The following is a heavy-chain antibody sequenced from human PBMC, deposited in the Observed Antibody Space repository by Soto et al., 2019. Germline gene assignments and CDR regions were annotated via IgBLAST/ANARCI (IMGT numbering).Heavy chain of an antibody. CDR2: IYHGGTT. CDR1: GGTISSGSY. J-gene: IGHJ4*01. Sequence: PSETLSLTCTVSGGTISSGSYWAWIRQPPGKGPEWIASIYHGGTTFYNPSLKSRITISVDTSNNQFSLKLTSVTAADTAVYYCARVHVMVVAGSTFDYRGHGTLDTVSS. V-gene: IGHV4-38-2*02. CDR3: ARVHVMVVAGSTFDY. D-gene: IGHD6-19*01.